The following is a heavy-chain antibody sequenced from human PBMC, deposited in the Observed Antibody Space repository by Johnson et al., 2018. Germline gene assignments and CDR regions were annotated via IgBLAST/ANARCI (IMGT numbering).Heavy chain of an antibody. CDR1: GFTFSSYG. Sequence: VQLVQSGGGVVQPGRSLRLSCAASGFTFSSYGMHWVRQAPGKGLEWVSSISSSSSYIYYADSVKGRFTISRDNAKNSLYLQMNSLRAEDTAVYYCARAKGIAAAGRELDIWGQGTMVTVSS. CDR3: ARAKGIAAAGRELDI. CDR2: ISSSSSYI. J-gene: IGHJ3*02. D-gene: IGHD6-13*01. V-gene: IGHV3-21*01.